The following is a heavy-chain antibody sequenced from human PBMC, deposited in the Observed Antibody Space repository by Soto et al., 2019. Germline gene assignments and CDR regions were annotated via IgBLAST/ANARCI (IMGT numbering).Heavy chain of an antibody. Sequence: KTSETLSLTCTVSGGSISSGDYYWSWIRQPPGKGLEWIGYIYYSGSTYYNPSLKSRVTISVDTSKNQFSLKLSSVTAADTAVYYCASHGGYYDSSGYYYSYFDYWRQGTLVTVSS. CDR2: IYYSGST. CDR1: GGSISSGDYY. J-gene: IGHJ4*02. V-gene: IGHV4-30-4*01. CDR3: ASHGGYYDSSGYYYSYFDY. D-gene: IGHD3-22*01.